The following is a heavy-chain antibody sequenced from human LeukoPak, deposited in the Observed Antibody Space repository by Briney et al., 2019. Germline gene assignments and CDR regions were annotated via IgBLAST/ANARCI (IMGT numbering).Heavy chain of an antibody. V-gene: IGHV3-7*01. Sequence: AGWSLRLSCAASGFTFSGYWMSWVRQTPEKGLEWVANIKQDGYEKYYVDSVKGRFTISRDNAKNSLYLQMNSLRADDTAIYYCARDKIVGPTTLDYWGQGTLVTVSS. CDR1: GFTFSGYW. CDR2: IKQDGYEK. D-gene: IGHD1-26*01. J-gene: IGHJ4*02. CDR3: ARDKIVGPTTLDY.